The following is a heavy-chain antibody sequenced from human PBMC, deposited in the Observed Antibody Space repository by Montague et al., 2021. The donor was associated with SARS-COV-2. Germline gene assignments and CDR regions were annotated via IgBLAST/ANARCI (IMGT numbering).Heavy chain of an antibody. CDR2: ISYGGSNK. Sequence: SLRLSCAASGFTFSSYAMHWVRQAPGKGLEWVAVISYGGSNKYYADSVKGRFTISRDNSKNTLYLQTNSLRAEDTAVYYCARGTGISSGWFDYWGQGTLVTVSS. CDR1: GFTFSSYA. CDR3: ARGTGISSGWFDY. V-gene: IGHV3-30-3*01. J-gene: IGHJ4*02. D-gene: IGHD6-19*01.